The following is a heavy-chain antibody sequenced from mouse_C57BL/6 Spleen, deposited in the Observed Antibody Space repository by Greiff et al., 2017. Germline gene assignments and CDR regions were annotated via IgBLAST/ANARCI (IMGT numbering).Heavy chain of an antibody. CDR3: ARCALQRAMDY. J-gene: IGHJ4*01. Sequence: EVKLVESGGGLVQPGGSLSLSCAASGFTFTDYYMSWVRQPPGKALEWLGFIRNKANGYTTEYSASVKGRFTITRDNSQSILYLQLNALRAEDSATYYCARCALQRAMDYWGQGTSVTVSS. D-gene: IGHD1-2*01. V-gene: IGHV7-3*01. CDR2: IRNKANGYTT. CDR1: GFTFTDYY.